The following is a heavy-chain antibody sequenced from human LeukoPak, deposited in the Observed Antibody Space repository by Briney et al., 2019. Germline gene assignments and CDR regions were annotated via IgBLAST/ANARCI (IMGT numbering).Heavy chain of an antibody. J-gene: IGHJ3*02. V-gene: IGHV3-30*02. D-gene: IGHD3-22*01. CDR3: AKARHITMKVVIITAAFDM. Sequence: AGSLRLSCVPSRFIVNRYGMHCVRPAPPKGLERVGFIQNYVSDQNYTDSAKGRLIISRDNSENTLYLQVNSLRAEDTAVYYCAKARHITMKVVIITAAFDMWGQGTLVTASS. CDR1: RFIVNRYG. CDR2: IQNYVSDQ.